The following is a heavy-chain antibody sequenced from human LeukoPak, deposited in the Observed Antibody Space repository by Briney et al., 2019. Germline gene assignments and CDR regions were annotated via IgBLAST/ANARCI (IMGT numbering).Heavy chain of an antibody. Sequence: PGGSLRLSCVASGFTFSRYAMHWVRQAPGKGLEWVAVISYDGGNKYYADSVKGRFTSSRDNAKNTLYLQMNSLRVEDTAVYFCARGGPVKSIYDPHWYDPWGQGTLVTVSS. D-gene: IGHD5/OR15-5a*01. J-gene: IGHJ5*02. CDR3: ARGGPVKSIYDPHWYDP. CDR1: GFTFSRYA. CDR2: ISYDGGNK. V-gene: IGHV3-30-3*01.